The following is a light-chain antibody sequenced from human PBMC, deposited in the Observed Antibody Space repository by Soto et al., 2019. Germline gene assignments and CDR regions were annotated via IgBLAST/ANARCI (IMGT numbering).Light chain of an antibody. J-gene: IGKJ4*01. CDR2: GAS. V-gene: IGKV3-15*01. CDR1: QSVSSN. Sequence: EIVMTQSPATLPVSPGERATLSCRASQSVSSNLAWYQQKPGQAPRCLIYGASTRATGIPARFSGSGSGTEFTLTISSLQSEDFAVYYCQQYDNWPLTVGGGTKVDIK. CDR3: QQYDNWPLT.